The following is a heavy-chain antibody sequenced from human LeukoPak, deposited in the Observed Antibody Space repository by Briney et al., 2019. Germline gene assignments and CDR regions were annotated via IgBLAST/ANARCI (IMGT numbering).Heavy chain of an antibody. CDR2: IYYSGST. Sequence: SETLSLTCTVSGGSISSGGYYWSWICQHPGKGLEWIGYIYYSGSTYYNPSLKSRVTIPVDTSKNQFSLKLSSVTAADTAVYYCARADYGHWFDPWGQGTLVTVSS. CDR3: ARADYGHWFDP. D-gene: IGHD4-17*01. CDR1: GGSISSGGYY. J-gene: IGHJ5*02. V-gene: IGHV4-31*03.